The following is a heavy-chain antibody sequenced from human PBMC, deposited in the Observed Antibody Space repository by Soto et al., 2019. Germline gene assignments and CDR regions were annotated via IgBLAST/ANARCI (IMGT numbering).Heavy chain of an antibody. CDR2: IVVGSGNT. D-gene: IGHD6-13*01. V-gene: IGHV1-58*01. Sequence: SVKVSCKASGFTFTSSAVQWLRQARGQRLEWIGWIVVGSGNTNYAQKLQGRVTMTTDTSTSTAYMELRSLRSDDTAVYYCARDGSAAAGNYYYYGMDVWGQGTTVTVSS. CDR3: ARDGSAAAGNYYYYGMDV. J-gene: IGHJ6*02. CDR1: GFTFTSSA.